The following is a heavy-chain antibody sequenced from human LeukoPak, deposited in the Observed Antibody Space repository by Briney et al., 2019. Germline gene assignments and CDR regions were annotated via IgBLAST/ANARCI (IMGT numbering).Heavy chain of an antibody. CDR3: AKDRGKYQLLVEFDY. J-gene: IGHJ4*02. D-gene: IGHD2-2*01. Sequence: HPGRSLRLSCAASGFTFSSYGMHWVRQAPGKGLEWVAVISYDGSNKYYADSVKGRFTISRDNSKNTLYLQMNSLRAEDTAVYYCAKDRGKYQLLVEFDYWGQGTLVTVSS. CDR1: GFTFSSYG. CDR2: ISYDGSNK. V-gene: IGHV3-30*18.